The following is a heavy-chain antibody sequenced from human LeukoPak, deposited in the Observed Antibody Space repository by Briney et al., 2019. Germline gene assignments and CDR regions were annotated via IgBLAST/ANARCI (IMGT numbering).Heavy chain of an antibody. V-gene: IGHV3-21*01. Sequence: GGSLRLSCAASGFTFSSYSMNWVRQAPGKGLEWVSSITSSGRYIYYADSVKGRFTVSRDNSENSLYLQMDSLTAEDTAVYFCARDPYSGNYGSYYYYYMDVWGKGATVTVSS. CDR3: ARDPYSGNYGSYYYYYMDV. CDR1: GFTFSSYS. CDR2: ITSSGRYI. D-gene: IGHD3-22*01. J-gene: IGHJ6*03.